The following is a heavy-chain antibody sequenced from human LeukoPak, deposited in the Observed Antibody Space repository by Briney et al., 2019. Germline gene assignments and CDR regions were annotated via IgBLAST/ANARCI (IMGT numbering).Heavy chain of an antibody. Sequence: ASVRVFCKASGYTFTGSYMDWVRQAPGQGPEWMGRINPNSGGTNYVQKFQGRVTMTRDTSITTAYMELSRLRSDDTAVYYCASGYSSSSGFDYWGQGTLVTVSS. CDR3: ASGYSSSSGFDY. D-gene: IGHD6-6*01. V-gene: IGHV1-2*06. J-gene: IGHJ4*02. CDR1: GYTFTGSY. CDR2: INPNSGGT.